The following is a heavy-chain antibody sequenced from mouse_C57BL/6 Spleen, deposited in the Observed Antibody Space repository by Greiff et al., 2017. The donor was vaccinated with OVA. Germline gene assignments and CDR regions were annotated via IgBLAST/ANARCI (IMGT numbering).Heavy chain of an antibody. CDR1: GYTFTSYW. V-gene: IGHV1-69*01. CDR3: ARKGYYSNFNY. D-gene: IGHD2-5*01. Sequence: QVQLQQPGAELVMPGASVKLSCKASGYTFTSYWMHWVKQRPGQGLEWIGEIDPSDSYTNYNQKFKGKSTLTVDKSSSTAYMQLSSLTSEDSAVYYCARKGYYSNFNYWGQGTLVTVSA. CDR2: IDPSDSYT. J-gene: IGHJ3*01.